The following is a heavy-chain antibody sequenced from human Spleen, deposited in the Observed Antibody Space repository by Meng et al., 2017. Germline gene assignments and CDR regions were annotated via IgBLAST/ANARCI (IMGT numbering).Heavy chain of an antibody. CDR1: GFTFNYYA. V-gene: IGHV3-23*01. CDR3: AKGGTATNIILDY. J-gene: IGHJ4*02. D-gene: IGHD1-7*01. Sequence: GGSLRLSCAASGFTFNYYAMSWVRQAPGKGLDWVSGISGSGDSTHYADSVKGRFTISRDNSENTLYLQMDSLRAEDTAVYYCAKGGTATNIILDYWGQGTRVTVSS. CDR2: ISGSGDST.